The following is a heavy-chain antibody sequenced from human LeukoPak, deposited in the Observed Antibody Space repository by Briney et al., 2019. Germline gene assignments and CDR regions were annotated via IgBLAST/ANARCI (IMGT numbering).Heavy chain of an antibody. Sequence: SETLSLTCTVSGGSISMSSYFWGWIRQPPGKGLEWIGSIHYSGSTFYNPSLKSRVTLSVDTSKNQFSLRLSSVTAADTAVYYCARAGSRAGAFDIWGQGTMVTVSS. CDR1: GGSISMSSYF. D-gene: IGHD3-10*01. V-gene: IGHV4-39*01. J-gene: IGHJ3*02. CDR2: IHYSGST. CDR3: ARAGSRAGAFDI.